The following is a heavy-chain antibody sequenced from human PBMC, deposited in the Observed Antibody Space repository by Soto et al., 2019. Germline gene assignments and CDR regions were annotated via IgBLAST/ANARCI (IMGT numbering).Heavy chain of an antibody. CDR2: IYYSGST. Sequence: PSETLSLTCTVSGGSISSYYWSWIRQPPGKGLEWIGYIYYSGSTNYNPYLKSRVTISVDTSKNQFSLKLSSVTAADTAVYYCARIVGYCFGVICYSNSYYYYMDVWGNGTTVTVS. CDR1: GGSISSYY. V-gene: IGHV4-59*01. CDR3: ARIVGYCFGVICYSNSYYYYMDV. J-gene: IGHJ6*03. D-gene: IGHD2-15*01.